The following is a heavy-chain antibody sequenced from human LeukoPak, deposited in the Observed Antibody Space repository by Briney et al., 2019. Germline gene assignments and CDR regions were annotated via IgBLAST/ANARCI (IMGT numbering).Heavy chain of an antibody. CDR3: ARDTSSGWYSFDY. J-gene: IGHJ4*02. D-gene: IGHD6-19*01. CDR1: Y. V-gene: IGHV4-4*07. CDR2: IYTSGST. Sequence: YWSWIXXPAGKGLEWIGRIYTSGSTNYNPSLKSRVTMSVDTSKNQFSLKLSSVTAADTAVYYCARDTSSGWYSFDYWGQGTLVTVSS.